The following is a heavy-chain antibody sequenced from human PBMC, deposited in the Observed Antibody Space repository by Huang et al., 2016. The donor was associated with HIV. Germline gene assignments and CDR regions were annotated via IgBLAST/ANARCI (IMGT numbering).Heavy chain of an antibody. CDR1: GYRFRSNW. D-gene: IGHD3-10*01. Sequence: EVQLVQSGAEVKKPGESLKISCKGSGYRFRSNWIGWVRQMPGKGVEWMGIIYPGDLETRYSPSFQGQVTISADKSINTAYLQWSSLKASDTAMYYCARLIGSPSFYYGLDVWGQGTTVTVSS. CDR2: IYPGDLET. J-gene: IGHJ6*02. V-gene: IGHV5-51*01. CDR3: ARLIGSPSFYYGLDV.